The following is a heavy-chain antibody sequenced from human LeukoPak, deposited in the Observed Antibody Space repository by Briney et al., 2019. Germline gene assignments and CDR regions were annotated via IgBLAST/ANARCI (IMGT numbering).Heavy chain of an antibody. Sequence: GGSLRLSCAASGFTFDDYTMHWVRQAPGKGLEWVSLISWDGGSTYYADSVKGRFTISRDNSKNSLYLQMNGLRTEDTALYYCAKDMGVVPAARDYYYYGMDVWGQGTTVTVSS. CDR1: GFTFDDYT. CDR3: AKDMGVVPAARDYYYYGMDV. D-gene: IGHD2-2*01. CDR2: ISWDGGST. J-gene: IGHJ6*02. V-gene: IGHV3-43*01.